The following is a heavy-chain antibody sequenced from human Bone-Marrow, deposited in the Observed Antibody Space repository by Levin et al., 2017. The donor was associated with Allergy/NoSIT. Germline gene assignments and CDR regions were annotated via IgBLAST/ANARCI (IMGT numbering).Heavy chain of an antibody. D-gene: IGHD3/OR15-3a*01. CDR1: GFTFKFSE. V-gene: IGHV3-48*03. CDR2: IGSSGRDI. CDR3: ARGLNFVTGYFY. J-gene: IGHJ4*02. Sequence: GESLKISCAASGFTFKFSEMNWVRQAPGKGPEWLSYIGSSGRDIFYADSVRGRFTISRDNAKNSLYLQMSSLRAEDTAVYYCARGLNFVTGYFYWGQGTPVTVSS.